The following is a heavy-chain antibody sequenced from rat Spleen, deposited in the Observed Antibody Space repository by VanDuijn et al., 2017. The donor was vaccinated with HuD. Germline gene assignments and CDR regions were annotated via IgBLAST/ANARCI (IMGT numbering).Heavy chain of an antibody. CDR3: AREDFGVTFAY. J-gene: IGHJ3*01. V-gene: IGHV5-25*01. CDR2: ITNASGRT. D-gene: IGHD4-5*01. Sequence: EVQLVESGGGLVQPGRSMKLSCAASGLSFSNYDMAWVRQAPGKGLEWVASITNASGRTYYPDSVKGRFTISRDTAQNTVYLQMNSLRSEDTATYYCAREDFGVTFAYWGQGTLVTVSS. CDR1: GLSFSNYD.